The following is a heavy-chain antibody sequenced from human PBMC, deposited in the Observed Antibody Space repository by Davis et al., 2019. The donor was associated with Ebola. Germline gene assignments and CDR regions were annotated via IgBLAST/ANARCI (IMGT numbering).Heavy chain of an antibody. V-gene: IGHV3-21*01. D-gene: IGHD6-13*01. Sequence: GESLKISCAASGFTFSSYSMNWVRQAPGKGLEWVSSISSSSSYIYYADSVKGRFTISRDNAKNALYLQMNSLRAEDTAVYYCARDGGIAAAAYYYGMDVWGQGTTVTVSS. CDR3: ARDGGIAAAAYYYGMDV. J-gene: IGHJ6*02. CDR2: ISSSSSYI. CDR1: GFTFSSYS.